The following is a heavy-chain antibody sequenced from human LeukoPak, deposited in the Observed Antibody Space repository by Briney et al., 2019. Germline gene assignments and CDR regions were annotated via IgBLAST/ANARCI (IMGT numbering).Heavy chain of an antibody. CDR3: ARDRGSRTGFMVREAYDY. V-gene: IGHV3-74*01. CDR2: INTDGSIT. D-gene: IGHD3-10*01. J-gene: IGHJ4*02. Sequence: GGSLRLSCAASGFTFSDYWIHWVRQAPGKGLVWVSRINTDGSITNYADSVKGRFSISRDNAENTLYLQMSSLRAEDTAVYYCARDRGSRTGFMVREAYDYWGQGTLVTVSS. CDR1: GFTFSDYW.